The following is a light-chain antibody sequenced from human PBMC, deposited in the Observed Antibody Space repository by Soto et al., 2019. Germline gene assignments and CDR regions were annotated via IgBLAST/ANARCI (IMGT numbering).Light chain of an antibody. CDR3: QQYGISPGYT. CDR1: QSVSSNY. J-gene: IGKJ2*01. Sequence: EIVLTQSQGTLSLSPGDRATLSCRASQSVSSNYLAWYRQRPGQAPRLLIYDAFKRASGIQDRISASGSGTDFTLTISRLEPEDFGIYYCQQYGISPGYTFGQGTRLDIK. V-gene: IGKV3-20*01. CDR2: DAF.